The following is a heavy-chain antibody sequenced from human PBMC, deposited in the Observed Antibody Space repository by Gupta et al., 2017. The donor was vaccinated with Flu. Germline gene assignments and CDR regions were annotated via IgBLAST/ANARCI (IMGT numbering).Heavy chain of an antibody. Sequence: QVRLVESGGGVVQPGTSLRLSCAASGFTFRSYGMHWVRQAPGKGLEWVADIASDGSNRDYADSVRGRFTISRDNSKNTLSLEMDSLRVEDTAVYYCAKDGPWTAICPYYCYYMDVWGKGTTVTVSS. J-gene: IGHJ6*03. CDR1: GFTFRSYG. CDR2: IASDGSNR. V-gene: IGHV3-30*18. CDR3: AKDGPWTAICPYYCYYMDV. D-gene: IGHD3/OR15-3a*01.